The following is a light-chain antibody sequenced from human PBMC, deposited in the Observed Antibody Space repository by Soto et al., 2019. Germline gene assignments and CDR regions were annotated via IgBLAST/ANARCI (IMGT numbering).Light chain of an antibody. Sequence: EIVLAQSPGTLSLSPGERATLSCRASQSVTSGYFAWYQQKPGQAPRLLIYGISIRAAGIPDRFSGSGSGTDFTLTISRLEPEDSAVYYCQDYGTTGTFGQGTKVEIK. J-gene: IGKJ1*01. CDR2: GIS. CDR3: QDYGTTGT. V-gene: IGKV3-20*01. CDR1: QSVTSGY.